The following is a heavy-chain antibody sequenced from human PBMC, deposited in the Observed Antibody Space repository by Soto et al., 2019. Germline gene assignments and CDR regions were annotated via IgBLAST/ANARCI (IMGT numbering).Heavy chain of an antibody. V-gene: IGHV3-23*01. J-gene: IGHJ4*02. CDR2: ISGTAVST. D-gene: IGHD3-16*01. CDR3: VNWTDEYVD. CDR1: GFTFSKYS. Sequence: PGGSLRLSCVASGFTFSKYSINWVRQAPWKGLEWVATISGTAVSTDYADSVKGRFTISRDNSRNTVSLQMDNLRVEDTATYYCVNWTDEYVDCGQGTLVTVCS.